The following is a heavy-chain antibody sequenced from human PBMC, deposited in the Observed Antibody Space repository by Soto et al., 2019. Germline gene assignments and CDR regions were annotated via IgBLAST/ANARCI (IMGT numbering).Heavy chain of an antibody. V-gene: IGHV3-21*01. Sequence: EVQLVDSGGGLVEPGGSLRLSCAASGFNFFTYTMDWVRQAPGKGLEWVSSISGDGNYKYYARSVRGRFTISRDNAKNSLYLHMNSLYGEDTAVYYCARIECSGFPPYRRHGYLDYWGQGTLVTVSS. CDR2: ISGDGNYK. J-gene: IGHJ4*02. CDR1: GFNFFTYT. D-gene: IGHD2-15*01. CDR3: ARIECSGFPPYRRHGYLDY.